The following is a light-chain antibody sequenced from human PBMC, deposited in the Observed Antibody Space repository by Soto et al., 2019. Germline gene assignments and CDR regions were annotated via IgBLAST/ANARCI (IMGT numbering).Light chain of an antibody. J-gene: IGKJ1*01. CDR1: QSVTSRY. CDR2: GAS. V-gene: IGKV3-20*01. Sequence: EIVLTQSPGTLSLSPGERATLSCRASQSVTSRYVAWYQQRPGQAPRLLIYGASSRATGIPDRFSGIGSGTDFTLTITRLEPEDFAVYFCQQYDSSPWTFGQGTKVEIK. CDR3: QQYDSSPWT.